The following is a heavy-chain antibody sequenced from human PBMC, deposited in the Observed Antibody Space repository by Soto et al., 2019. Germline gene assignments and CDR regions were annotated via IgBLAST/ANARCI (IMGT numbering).Heavy chain of an antibody. CDR1: GGSISSYY. D-gene: IGHD6-6*01. J-gene: IGHJ6*02. V-gene: IGHV4-59*01. Sequence: SETLSLTCTVSGGSISSYYWSWIRQPPGKGLEWIGYIYYSGSTNYNPSLKSRVTISVDTSKNQFSLKLSSVTAADTAVYYCARDIPLYSSSNYYYYGMDVWGQGTTVTVSS. CDR3: ARDIPLYSSSNYYYYGMDV. CDR2: IYYSGST.